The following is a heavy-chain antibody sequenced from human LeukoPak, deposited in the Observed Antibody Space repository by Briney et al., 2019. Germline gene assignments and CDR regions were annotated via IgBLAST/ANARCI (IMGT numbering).Heavy chain of an antibody. Sequence: SETLSLTCTVSGGSISSYYCSWIRQPPGRGLEWIGYIYYSGSTNYNPSLKSRVTISVDTSKNQFSLKLSSVTAADTAVYYCARALSGTLADYWGQGTLVTVSS. CDR2: IYYSGST. CDR1: GGSISSYY. CDR3: ARALSGTLADY. V-gene: IGHV4-59*01. J-gene: IGHJ4*02. D-gene: IGHD3-3*01.